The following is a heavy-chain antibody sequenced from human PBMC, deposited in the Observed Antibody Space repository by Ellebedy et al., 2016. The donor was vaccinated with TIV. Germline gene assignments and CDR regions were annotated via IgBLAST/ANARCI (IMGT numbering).Heavy chain of an antibody. CDR1: GGSISSYY. Sequence: MPSETLSLTCTVSGGSISSYYWSWIRQPAGKGLAWTGRIHNSGYTIYNPSLKSRVTMSIDTSKNQFSLNLSSVTAADTAVYYCVSRLRGALDDYWGQGTLVTVSS. V-gene: IGHV4-4*07. CDR3: VSRLRGALDDY. CDR2: IHNSGYT. J-gene: IGHJ4*02. D-gene: IGHD3-10*01.